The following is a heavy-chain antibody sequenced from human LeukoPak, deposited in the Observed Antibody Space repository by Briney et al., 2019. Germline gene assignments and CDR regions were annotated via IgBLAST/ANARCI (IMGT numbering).Heavy chain of an antibody. J-gene: IGHJ6*03. V-gene: IGHV5-51*01. Sequence: GESLKISCKGSGYSFTSYWIGWVRQMPGKGLEWMGIIYPGDSGTRYSPSFQGQVTISADKSISTAYLQWSSLKASDTAMYYCARLVATPTHYYYYYYVDVWGKGTTVTVSS. D-gene: IGHD2-15*01. CDR2: IYPGDSGT. CDR3: ARLVATPTHYYYYYYVDV. CDR1: GYSFTSYW.